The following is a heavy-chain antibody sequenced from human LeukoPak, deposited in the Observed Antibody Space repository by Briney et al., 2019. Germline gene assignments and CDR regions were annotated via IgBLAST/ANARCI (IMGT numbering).Heavy chain of an antibody. D-gene: IGHD6-13*01. CDR2: TWFDGSHN. Sequence: GGSLRLSCAASGFTFNIYGMHWVRQAPGKGLEWVALTWFDGSHNYYADSVKGRFTISRDNSKNTLYLQMNSLRAEDTAVYFCAREDQQLVRIYLDFWGQGTLVTVSP. CDR3: AREDQQLVRIYLDF. V-gene: IGHV3-33*01. J-gene: IGHJ4*02. CDR1: GFTFNIYG.